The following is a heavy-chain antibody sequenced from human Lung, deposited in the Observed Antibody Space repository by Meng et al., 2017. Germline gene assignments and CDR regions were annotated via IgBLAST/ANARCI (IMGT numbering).Heavy chain of an antibody. CDR2: INAGNGNT. CDR3: ARSKSIAAAGGY. V-gene: IGHV1-3*01. CDR1: GYTFTNYA. D-gene: IGHD6-13*01. Sequence: QVQLVQSGAEGKKSGASGKVCCKASGYTFTNYAMHWVRQAPGQRLEWMGWINAGNGNTKYSQKFQGRVTITRDTSASTAYMELSSLRSEDTAVYYCARSKSIAAAGGYWGQGTLVTVSS. J-gene: IGHJ4*02.